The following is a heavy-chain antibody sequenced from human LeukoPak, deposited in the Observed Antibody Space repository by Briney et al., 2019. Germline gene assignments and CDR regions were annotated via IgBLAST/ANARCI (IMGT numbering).Heavy chain of an antibody. V-gene: IGHV3-23*01. CDR2: ISGSGGST. D-gene: IGHD2-21*02. CDR1: GFTFSSYA. CDR3: VREDTPATANY. J-gene: IGHJ4*02. Sequence: GGSLRLSCAASGFTFSSYAMSWVRQAPGKGLEWVSVISGSGGSTYYADSVTGRFTISRDNSKDTLFLQMHSLRPGDTAVYYCVREDTPATANYWGQGTLVTISS.